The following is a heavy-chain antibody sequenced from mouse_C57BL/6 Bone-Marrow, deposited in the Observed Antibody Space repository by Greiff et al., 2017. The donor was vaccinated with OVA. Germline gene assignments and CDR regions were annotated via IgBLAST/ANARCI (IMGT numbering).Heavy chain of an antibody. J-gene: IGHJ4*01. CDR3: ARCYDYYAMDY. V-gene: IGHV1-18*01. CDR1: GYTFTDYN. CDR2: INPNNGGT. Sequence: EVHLVESGPELVKPGASVKIPCKASGYTFTDYNMDWVKQSHGKSLEWIGDINPNNGGTIYNQKFKGKATLTVDKSSSTAYMELRSLTSEDTAVYYCARCYDYYAMDYWGQGTSVTVSS. D-gene: IGHD1-1*02.